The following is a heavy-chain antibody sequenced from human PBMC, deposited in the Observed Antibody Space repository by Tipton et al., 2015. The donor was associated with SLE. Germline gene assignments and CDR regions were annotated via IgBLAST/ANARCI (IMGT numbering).Heavy chain of an antibody. CDR1: GGSISSYF. D-gene: IGHD5-12*01. V-gene: IGHV4-4*09. CDR3: ARVGGYSGYGIDY. CDR2: IHTSGST. Sequence: TLSLTCTVSGGSISSYFWSWIRQPPGKGLEWIGYIHTSGSTNYNPSLRSRVTISVDTSKKQFSLNLSSVTAADTAMYYCARVGGYSGYGIDYWGQGTLVIVSS. J-gene: IGHJ4*02.